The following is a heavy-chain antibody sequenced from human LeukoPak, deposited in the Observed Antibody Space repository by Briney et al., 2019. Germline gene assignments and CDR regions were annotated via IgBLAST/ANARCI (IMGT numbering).Heavy chain of an antibody. CDR3: ARLTQITAWYIHY. CDR2: IHDSGST. D-gene: IGHD4-23*01. V-gene: IGHV4-61*02. J-gene: IGHJ4*02. CDR1: GGSISSGGYY. Sequence: SETLSLTCTVSGGSISSGGYYWSWIRQPAGKGLEWIGRIHDSGSTKYNPSLKSRVTMSVDTSKNQFSLKLSSVTAADTAVYYCARLTQITAWYIHYWGQGTLVTVSS.